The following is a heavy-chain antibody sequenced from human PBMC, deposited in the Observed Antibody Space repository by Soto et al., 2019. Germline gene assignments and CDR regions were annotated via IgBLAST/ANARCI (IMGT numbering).Heavy chain of an antibody. Sequence: QVQLQESGPGLVKPSQTLSLTCTVSGGSISSGDYYWSWIRQPPGKGLEWIGYIYYSGSTYYNPSLKSRVTISVDTSKNQFSLKLSSVTAVDTAVYYCARDFGYSYGYNWFDPWGQGTLVTVSS. CDR1: GGSISSGDYY. V-gene: IGHV4-30-4*01. J-gene: IGHJ5*02. D-gene: IGHD5-18*01. CDR2: IYYSGST. CDR3: ARDFGYSYGYNWFDP.